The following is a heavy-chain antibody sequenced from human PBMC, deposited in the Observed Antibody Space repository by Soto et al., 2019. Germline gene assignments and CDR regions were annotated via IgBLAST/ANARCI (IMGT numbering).Heavy chain of an antibody. Sequence: PGGSLRLSCAASGFIFENFGMSWVRQAPGKGLEWISSISGSGFKKYYADSVKGRFTISRDNSKNTLYLQMNSLRAEDTAVYYCARDQAIHYDSSGTAPYWGQGTLVTVSS. D-gene: IGHD3-22*01. CDR2: ISGSGFKK. CDR1: GFIFENFG. J-gene: IGHJ4*02. CDR3: ARDQAIHYDSSGTAPY. V-gene: IGHV3-23*01.